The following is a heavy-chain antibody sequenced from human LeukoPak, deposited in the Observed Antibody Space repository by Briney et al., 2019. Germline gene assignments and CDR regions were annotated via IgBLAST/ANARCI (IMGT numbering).Heavy chain of an antibody. CDR2: INQDGNEK. Sequence: GGSLSLSCAASAFTFTSYWMNWVRQAPGKGLQWVANINQDGNEKYYVDSVKGRFTISRDNARNSLYLQMNSLRAEDTAVYYCANKYDFWSGYSSPDYWGQGTLVTVSS. D-gene: IGHD3-3*01. CDR1: AFTFTSYW. CDR3: ANKYDFWSGYSSPDY. J-gene: IGHJ4*02. V-gene: IGHV3-7*03.